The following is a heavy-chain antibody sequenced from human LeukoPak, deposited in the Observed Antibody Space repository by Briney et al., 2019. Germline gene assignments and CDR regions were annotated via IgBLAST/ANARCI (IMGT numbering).Heavy chain of an antibody. V-gene: IGHV3-23*01. CDR3: AKDGYNYDSSGHFDY. CDR2: ISGSGGAT. CDR1: GFIFSTYA. Sequence: QAGGSLRLSCAASGFIFSTYAMHWVRQPPGKGLEWVSAISGSGGATYHADADSVKGRFIISRDNSKNTLYLQINSLRVEDTAVYYCAKDGYNYDSSGHFDYWGQGTLVTVSS. J-gene: IGHJ4*02. D-gene: IGHD3-22*01.